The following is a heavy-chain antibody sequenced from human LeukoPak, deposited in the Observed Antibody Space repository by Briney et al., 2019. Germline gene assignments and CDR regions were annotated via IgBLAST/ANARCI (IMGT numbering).Heavy chain of an antibody. CDR1: GFTFSSFA. D-gene: IGHD3-10*01. V-gene: IGHV3-64D*06. CDR2: ISNTGVST. Sequence: GSLRLSCSASGFTFSSFALHWVRQAPGKGLEYVSGISNTGVSTYYADSVTGRFTISRDNSKNTLYLQMGGLRAEDTAIYYCVKDDSYYYDSGIYPYWGQGTLVTVSS. CDR3: VKDDSYYYDSGIYPY. J-gene: IGHJ4*02.